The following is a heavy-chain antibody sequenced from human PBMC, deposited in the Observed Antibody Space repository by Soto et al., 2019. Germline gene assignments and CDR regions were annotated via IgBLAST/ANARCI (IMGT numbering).Heavy chain of an antibody. CDR1: GYSFTAYF. CDR3: ARPPYSSSSFFFDY. CDR2: VNPSGGNT. D-gene: IGHD6-6*01. V-gene: IGHV1-46*01. Sequence: QVQVVQSGTEVKKPGASVKISCKASGYSFTAYFMHWVRQAPGQGLEWMGIVNPSGGNTNSAQKFQGRVTLTWATSTSTVYMELSSLTSDDTAVYDCARPPYSSSSFFFDYWGQGTLVTVSS. J-gene: IGHJ4*02.